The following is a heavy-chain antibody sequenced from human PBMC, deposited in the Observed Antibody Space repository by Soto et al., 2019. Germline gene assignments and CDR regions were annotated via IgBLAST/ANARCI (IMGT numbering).Heavy chain of an antibody. Sequence: LRLSCAASGFTFSSYSMNWVRQAPGKGLEWVSSISSSSSYIYYADSVKGRFTISRDNAKNSLYLQMNSLRAEDTAVYYCARGKSYVVITLPNRFDPWGQGTLVTVSS. CDR2: ISSSSSYI. CDR3: ARGKSYVVITLPNRFDP. CDR1: GFTFSSYS. J-gene: IGHJ5*02. D-gene: IGHD3-22*01. V-gene: IGHV3-21*01.